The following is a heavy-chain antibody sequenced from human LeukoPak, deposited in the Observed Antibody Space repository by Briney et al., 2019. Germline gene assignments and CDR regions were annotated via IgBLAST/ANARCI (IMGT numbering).Heavy chain of an antibody. CDR1: GGTFSSYA. CDR3: ARAHPPDYYYYYMDV. CDR2: IIPIFGTA. V-gene: IGHV1-69*13. Sequence: GASVKVSCKASGGTFSSYAISWVRQAPGQGLEWMGGIIPIFGTANYAQKFQGRVTITADESTSTAYMELSSLRSEDTAVYYCARAHPPDYYYYYMDVWGKGTTVTVSS. J-gene: IGHJ6*03.